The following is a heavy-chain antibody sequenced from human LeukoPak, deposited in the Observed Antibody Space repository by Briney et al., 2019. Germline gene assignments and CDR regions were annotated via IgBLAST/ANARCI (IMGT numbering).Heavy chain of an antibody. J-gene: IGHJ5*02. V-gene: IGHV1-46*01. CDR3: ARAGGRWELDEGWFDP. CDR2: INPSGGST. Sequence: GASVKVSCKASGYTFTSYYMHWVRQAPGQGLEWMGIINPSGGSTSYAQKFQGRVTMTRDMSTSTVYMELSSLRSEDTAVYYCARAGGRWELDEGWFDPWGQGTLVTVSS. D-gene: IGHD1-26*01. CDR1: GYTFTSYY.